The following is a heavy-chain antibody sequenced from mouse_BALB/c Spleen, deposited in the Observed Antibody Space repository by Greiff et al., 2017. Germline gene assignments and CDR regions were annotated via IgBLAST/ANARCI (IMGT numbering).Heavy chain of an antibody. CDR1: GFNIKDTY. V-gene: IGHV14-3*02. J-gene: IGHJ4*01. D-gene: IGHD3-2*01. CDR2: IDPANGNT. Sequence: VQLKESGAELVKPGASVKLSCTASGFNIKDTYMHWVKQRPEQGLEWIGRIDPANGNTKYDPKFQGKATITADTSSNTAYLQLSSLTSEDTAVYYCALDSSGSTYAMDDWGQGTSVTVS. CDR3: ALDSSGSTYAMDD.